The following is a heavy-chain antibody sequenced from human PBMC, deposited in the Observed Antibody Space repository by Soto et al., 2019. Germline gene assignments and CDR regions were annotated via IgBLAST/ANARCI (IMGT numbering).Heavy chain of an antibody. CDR1: GGSISTSSYF. D-gene: IGHD6-6*01. CDR2: IYYSGST. Sequence: SETLSLTCTVSGGSISTSSYFWGWIRQPPGKGLEWIGSIYYSGSTYYNPSLKSRVTISVNTSKNQFSLKLTSVTAADTAVYYCAAPPRYWGQGTLVTVS. V-gene: IGHV4-39*07. CDR3: AAPPRY. J-gene: IGHJ4*02.